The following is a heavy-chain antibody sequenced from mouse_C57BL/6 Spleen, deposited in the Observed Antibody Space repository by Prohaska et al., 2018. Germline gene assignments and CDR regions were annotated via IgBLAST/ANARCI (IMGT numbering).Heavy chain of an antibody. CDR2: IKTYAGVP. V-gene: IGHV9-3*01. J-gene: IGHJ2*01. Sequence: QIQLVQSGPELKKPGETVKISCKASGYTFTTYGMSWVKQAPGKGLKWMGWIKTYAGVPTYADDFKGRFAFSLETSASTAYLQINNLKNEDTATYFCARWLLWLRQDYWGKGTTLTVSS. CDR1: GYTFTTYG. D-gene: IGHD2-2*01. CDR3: ARWLLWLRQDY.